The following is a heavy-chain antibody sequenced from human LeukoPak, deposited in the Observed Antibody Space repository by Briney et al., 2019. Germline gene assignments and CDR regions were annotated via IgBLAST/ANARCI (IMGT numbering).Heavy chain of an antibody. CDR2: IKQDGSEK. V-gene: IGHV3-7*01. CDR3: ARALLEWLLYQSNDYYYYGMDV. J-gene: IGHJ6*02. D-gene: IGHD3-3*01. CDR1: GFTFSSYW. Sequence: GGSLRLSCAASGFTFSSYWMSWVRQAPGKGLEWVANIKQDGSEKYYVDSVKGRFTISRDNAKNSLYLQMNSLRAEDTAVYYCARALLEWLLYQSNDYYYYGMDVWGQGTTVTVSS.